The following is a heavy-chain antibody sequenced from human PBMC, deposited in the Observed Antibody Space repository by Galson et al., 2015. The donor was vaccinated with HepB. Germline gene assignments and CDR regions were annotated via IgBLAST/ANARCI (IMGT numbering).Heavy chain of an antibody. D-gene: IGHD1-14*01. V-gene: IGHV4-59*08. Sequence: SETLSLTCPVSGGSISDHYWSWIRQSPGKGLEWIGYIYYSDTWTTNYHPSLRSRVTITFDTSNNQVSLELSSVTAADTAMYYCGRQTHHQNPMDVWGQGTTVTAS. CDR2: IYYSDTWTT. J-gene: IGHJ6*02. CDR3: GRQTHHQNPMDV. CDR1: GGSISDHY.